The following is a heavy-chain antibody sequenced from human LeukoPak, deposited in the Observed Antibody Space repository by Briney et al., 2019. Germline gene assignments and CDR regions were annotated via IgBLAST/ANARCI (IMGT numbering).Heavy chain of an antibody. V-gene: IGHV3-21*01. Sequence: GGSLRLSCVASGFTLRSYSMNWVRQAPGKWLEWVSYVSTSSYYIYYADSVKGRFTISRDDAKNSLYLQMNSLRAEDTAIYYCARDASGSSTGLIDSWGQGTLVTVSS. J-gene: IGHJ4*02. D-gene: IGHD1-26*01. CDR3: ARDASGSSTGLIDS. CDR1: GFTLRSYS. CDR2: VSTSSYYI.